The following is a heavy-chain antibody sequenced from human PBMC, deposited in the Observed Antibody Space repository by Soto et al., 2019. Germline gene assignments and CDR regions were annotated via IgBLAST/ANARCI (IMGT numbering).Heavy chain of an antibody. CDR1: GYTFTGYY. CDR2: INPNSGGT. V-gene: IGHV1-2*02. CDR3: ARDLAYYYGSGSYY. J-gene: IGHJ4*02. Sequence: ASVKVSCKASGYTFTGYYMHWVRQAPGQGLEWMGWINPNSGGTNYAQKFQGRVTMTRDTSISTAYMELSRLRSDDTAVYYCARDLAYYYGSGSYYWGQGTLVTVSS. D-gene: IGHD3-10*01.